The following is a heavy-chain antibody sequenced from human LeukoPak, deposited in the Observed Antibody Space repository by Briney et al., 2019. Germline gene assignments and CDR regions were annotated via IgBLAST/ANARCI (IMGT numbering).Heavy chain of an antibody. CDR3: ARVGDNDAFDI. D-gene: IGHD2-21*01. V-gene: IGHV3-7*05. Sequence: GGSLRLSCAASGFIFSSYWMSWVRQAPGKGLEWVANIKQDGSDKYYVDSVKGRFTISRDNAKNSLYLQMNSLRAEDTAVYYCARVGDNDAFDIWGQGTMVTVSS. CDR1: GFIFSSYW. J-gene: IGHJ3*02. CDR2: IKQDGSDK.